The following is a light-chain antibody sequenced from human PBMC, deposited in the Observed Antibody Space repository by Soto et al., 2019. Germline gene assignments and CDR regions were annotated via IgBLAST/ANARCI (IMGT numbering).Light chain of an antibody. CDR2: GAS. CDR1: QSVSSY. CDR3: QQLIDWPT. V-gene: IGKV3-11*01. J-gene: IGKJ4*01. Sequence: EIVLTQSPGTLSLSPGERATLSCRASQSVSSYLAWYQQKGGQAPRLLIYGASNRATGIPARFSGSGSGTDFTLTISRLEPEDFAVYYCQQLIDWPTFGGGTKVEIK.